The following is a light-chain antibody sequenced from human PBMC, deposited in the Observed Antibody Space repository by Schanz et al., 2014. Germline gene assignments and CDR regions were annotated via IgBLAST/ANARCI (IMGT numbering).Light chain of an antibody. CDR2: GAS. J-gene: IGKJ5*01. Sequence: EIVLTQSPGTLSLSPGERATLSCRARQSVSSSYLAWYQQKPGQAPRLLIYGASSRATGIPARFSGSGSGTDFTLTISSLQPEDFAVYYCLQNNTWPFTFGQGTRLE. CDR3: LQNNTWPFT. CDR1: QSVSSSY. V-gene: IGKV3-20*01.